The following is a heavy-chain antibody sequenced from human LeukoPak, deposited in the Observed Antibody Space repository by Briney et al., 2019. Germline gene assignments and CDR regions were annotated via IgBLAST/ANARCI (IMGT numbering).Heavy chain of an antibody. Sequence: TGGSLRLSCAASGFTFSNDEMNWVRQAPGKGLEWVSYISSSGGTIYYADSVKGRFTISRDNAKNSLYLQMNSLRAEDTAVYYCARDLSYCTITSCSYYYYGMDVWGRGTTVTVSS. J-gene: IGHJ6*02. D-gene: IGHD2-2*01. CDR3: ARDLSYCTITSCSYYYYGMDV. V-gene: IGHV3-48*03. CDR2: ISSSGGTI. CDR1: GFTFSNDE.